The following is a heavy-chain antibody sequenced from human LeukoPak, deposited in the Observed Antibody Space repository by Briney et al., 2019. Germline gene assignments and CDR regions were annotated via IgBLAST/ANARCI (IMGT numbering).Heavy chain of an antibody. CDR2: ISGSGDSI. V-gene: IGHV3-23*01. D-gene: IGHD2-15*01. Sequence: PGGSLRLSCAASGFTFSSYGMSWVRQAPGKGLEWVSGISGSGDSIYYADSVKGRFTISRDNSKNTLYLQMNSLRAEDTAVYYCTKDSPYCSGASCSTFDYWGQGTLVTVSS. CDR3: TKDSPYCSGASCSTFDY. CDR1: GFTFSSYG. J-gene: IGHJ4*02.